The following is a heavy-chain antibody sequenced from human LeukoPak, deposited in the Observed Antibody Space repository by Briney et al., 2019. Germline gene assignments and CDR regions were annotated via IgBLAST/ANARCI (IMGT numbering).Heavy chain of an antibody. CDR2: INHSGST. J-gene: IGHJ4*02. Sequence: SETLSLTCTVSGGSISSTFYYWGWIRQPPGKGLEWIGEINHSGSTNYNPSLKSRVTISVDTSKNQFSLKLSSVTAADTAVYYCATSTPSGYASFDYWGQGTLVTVSS. V-gene: IGHV4-39*07. CDR3: ATSTPSGYASFDY. D-gene: IGHD3-22*01. CDR1: GGSISSTFYY.